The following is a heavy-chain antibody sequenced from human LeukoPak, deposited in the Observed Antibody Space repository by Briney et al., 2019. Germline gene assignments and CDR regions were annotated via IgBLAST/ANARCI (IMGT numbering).Heavy chain of an antibody. CDR1: GFAFNVRTSG. CDR2: ISYDGSNK. D-gene: IGHD3-3*01. V-gene: IGHV3-30*18. Sequence: GGSLRLSCAASGFAFNVRTSGMHWVRQAPGKGLEWVAVISYDGSNKYYADSVKGRFTISRDNSKNTLYLQMNSLRAEDTAVYYCAKDLGGVARNWFDPWGQGTLVIVSS. J-gene: IGHJ5*02. CDR3: AKDLGGVARNWFDP.